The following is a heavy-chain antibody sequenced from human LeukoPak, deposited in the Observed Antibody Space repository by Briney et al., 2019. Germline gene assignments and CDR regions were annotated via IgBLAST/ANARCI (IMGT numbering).Heavy chain of an antibody. CDR1: GFRFSNYW. J-gene: IGHJ4*02. V-gene: IGHV3-74*01. CDR3: ASERYDYDFSGKID. CDR2: IGPDGSST. Sequence: GGSLRLSCAASGFRFSNYWMHWVRQAPGKGPVSVSRIGPDGSSTRYAVFVKGRFTISRDNPKNTLSLQMNSLRADDTAVYYCASERYDYDFSGKIDWGQGTLVSVSS. D-gene: IGHD3/OR15-3a*01.